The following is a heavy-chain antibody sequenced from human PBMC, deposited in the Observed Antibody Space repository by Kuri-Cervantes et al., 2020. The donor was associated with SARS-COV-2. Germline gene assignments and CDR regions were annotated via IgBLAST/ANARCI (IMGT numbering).Heavy chain of an antibody. V-gene: IGHV3-30-3*01. Sequence: GESLKISCAASGFTFSSYAMHWVHQAQAKGLEWVAVISYDRSNEEYADSVKGRFTISRDNSKNTLYLQMNSLRVDDTAVYYCARDPNCGSGSCYSPLDYWGHGNRVNGAS. D-gene: IGHD2-15*01. CDR3: ARDPNCGSGSCYSPLDY. J-gene: IGHJ4*01. CDR1: GFTFSSYA. CDR2: ISYDRSNE.